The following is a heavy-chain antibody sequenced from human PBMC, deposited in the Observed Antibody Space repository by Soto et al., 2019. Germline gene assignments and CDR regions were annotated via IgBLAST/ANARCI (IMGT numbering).Heavy chain of an antibody. J-gene: IGHJ6*02. CDR3: ARDRAAALGGYYYGMDV. CDR1: GYTFTSYG. Sequence: ASVKVSCKASGYTFTSYGISWVRQAPGQGLEWMGWISAYNGNTNYAQKLQGRVTMTTDTSTSTAYVELRSLRSDDTAVYYCARDRAAALGGYYYGMDVWGQGTTVTVSS. D-gene: IGHD6-13*01. V-gene: IGHV1-18*01. CDR2: ISAYNGNT.